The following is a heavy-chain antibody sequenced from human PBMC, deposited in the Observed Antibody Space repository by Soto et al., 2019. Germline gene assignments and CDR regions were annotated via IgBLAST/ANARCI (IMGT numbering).Heavy chain of an antibody. V-gene: IGHV1-2*04. J-gene: IGHJ6*02. D-gene: IGHD5-18*01. CDR3: ARGGEYVDTAMVYVNPSYYYYGMDV. Sequence: ASVKVSCKASGYTFTGYYMHWVRQAPGQGLEWMGWINPNSGGTNYAQKFQGWVTMTRDTSISTAYMELSRLRSDDTAVYYCARGGEYVDTAMVYVNPSYYYYGMDVWGQGTTVTVSS. CDR2: INPNSGGT. CDR1: GYTFTGYY.